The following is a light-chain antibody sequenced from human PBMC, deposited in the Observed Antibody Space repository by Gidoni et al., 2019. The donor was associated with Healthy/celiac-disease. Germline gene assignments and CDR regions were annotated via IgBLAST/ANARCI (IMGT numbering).Light chain of an antibody. V-gene: IGKV1-39*01. CDR1: QSISSY. CDR2: AAS. CDR3: QQSYSTRLLT. J-gene: IGKJ4*01. Sequence: DRVTITCRASQSISSYLNWYQQKPGKAHKLLIYAASSLQSGVPSRFSGSGSGTDFTLTISSLQPEDFATYYWQQSYSTRLLTFGGGTKVEIK.